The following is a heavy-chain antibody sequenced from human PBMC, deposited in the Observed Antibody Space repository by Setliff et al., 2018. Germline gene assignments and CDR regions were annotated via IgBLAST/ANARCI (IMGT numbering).Heavy chain of an antibody. CDR3: ASIDWGENFYNMDV. Sequence: PGGSLRLSCGASGFTFRKYWMYWVRQVPGKGLVWVSRINGDGTITNYADSVKGRFTISRDNAKNTLYLQMNSLRGEDTAVYFCASIDWGENFYNMDVWGKGTTVTVS. CDR1: GFTFRKYW. D-gene: IGHD7-27*01. V-gene: IGHV3-74*01. CDR2: INGDGTIT. J-gene: IGHJ6*03.